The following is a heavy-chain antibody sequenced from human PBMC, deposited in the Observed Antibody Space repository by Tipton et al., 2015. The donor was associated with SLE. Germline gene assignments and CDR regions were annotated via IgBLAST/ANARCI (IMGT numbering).Heavy chain of an antibody. V-gene: IGHV3-48*01. J-gene: IGHJ6*02. CDR3: ARHYNWNDERYYYGMDV. CDR1: GFTFSSYS. CDR2: ISSSSSTI. Sequence: SLRLSCAASGFTFSSYSMNWVRQAPGKGLEWVSYISSSSSTIYYADSVKGRFTISRDNAKNSLYLQMNSLRAEDTAVYYWARHYNWNDERYYYGMDVWGQGTTVTVSS. D-gene: IGHD1-1*01.